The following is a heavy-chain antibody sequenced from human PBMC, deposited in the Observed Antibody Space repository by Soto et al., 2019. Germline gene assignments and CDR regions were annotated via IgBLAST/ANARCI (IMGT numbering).Heavy chain of an antibody. CDR1: HDSVGSGTYS. V-gene: IGHV4-61*01. D-gene: IGHD3-22*01. J-gene: IGHJ5*02. CDR2: MYHSGSS. CDR3: ARVSFYYETSGYGVRWLDP. Sequence: SENLSLTSTVPHDSVGSGTYSWSWIRQPPGKGLEWIGKMYHSGSSNYNPSIKSRVVISGDTSKTQFALKLRIVTAADTALSYCARVSFYYETSGYGVRWLDPWRKG.